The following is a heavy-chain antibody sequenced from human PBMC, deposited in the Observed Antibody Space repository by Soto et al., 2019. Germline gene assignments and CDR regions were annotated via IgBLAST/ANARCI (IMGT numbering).Heavy chain of an antibody. CDR3: ARQKWEQPKWFDP. J-gene: IGHJ5*02. CDR2: IFYSGTT. Sequence: QLQLQESGPGLVKPSETLSLTCSLSGGAISDARFYWGWIRQTPGQGLEWIGSIFYSGTTFFNPALQLRVTISVDTSENQVSLKLSSGTAADTALYFCARQKWEQPKWFDPWGQGTLVTVSS. D-gene: IGHD1-26*01. CDR1: GGAISDARFY. V-gene: IGHV4-39*01.